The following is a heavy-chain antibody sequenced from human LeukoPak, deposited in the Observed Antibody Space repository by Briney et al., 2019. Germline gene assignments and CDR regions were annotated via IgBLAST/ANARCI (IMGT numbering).Heavy chain of an antibody. V-gene: IGHV1-2*02. CDR1: GYSLNAYY. J-gene: IGHJ4*02. CDR2: INPSSGGT. CDR3: ARDRGAWSTVADSFDC. D-gene: IGHD6-19*01. Sequence: ASVKVSCKASGYSLNAYYMHWVRQAPGQGLEWMGWINPSSGGTKYAQKFQGRVTMTRDTSISTTYMELSRLSSDDTAVYYCARDRGAWSTVADSFDCWGQGTLITVSS.